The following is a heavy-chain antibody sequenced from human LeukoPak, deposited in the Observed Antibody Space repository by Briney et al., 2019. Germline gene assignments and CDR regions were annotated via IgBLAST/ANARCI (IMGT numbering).Heavy chain of an antibody. CDR3: AIAFREPSSGRYVLDY. V-gene: IGHV4-30-4*08. CDR2: IYYSGST. J-gene: IGHJ4*02. D-gene: IGHD6-19*01. CDR1: GGSISSGDYY. Sequence: SETLSLTCTVSGGSISSGDYYWSWIRQPPGKGLEWIGYIYYSGSTYYNPSLKSRVTISVDTSKTQFSLKLSSVTAAGPALYYRAIAFREPSSGRYVLDYRGQGNLVTVSP.